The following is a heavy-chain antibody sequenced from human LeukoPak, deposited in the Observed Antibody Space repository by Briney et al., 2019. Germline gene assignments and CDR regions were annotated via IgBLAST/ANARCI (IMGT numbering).Heavy chain of an antibody. CDR3: ARKENYYDSNHYSEY. CDR2: INPNSGGT. D-gene: IGHD3-22*01. CDR1: GYTFTCYY. Sequence: ASVKVSCKASGYTFTCYYMHWVRQAPGQGLEWMGWINPNSGGTNYAQKFQGRVTMTKDTSISTAYMEMRRLRSDDTAVYYCARKENYYDSNHYSEYWGQGTLVTVSS. J-gene: IGHJ4*02. V-gene: IGHV1-2*02.